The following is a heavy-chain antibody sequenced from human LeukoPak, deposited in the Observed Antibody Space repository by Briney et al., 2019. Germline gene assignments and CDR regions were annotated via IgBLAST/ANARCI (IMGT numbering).Heavy chain of an antibody. CDR3: ARDLEARYYYDSSGLNWFDP. J-gene: IGHJ5*02. V-gene: IGHV1-2*02. D-gene: IGHD3-22*01. CDR2: INPNSGGT. Sequence: ASVKVSCKASGYTFTSYYMHWVRQAPGQGLEWMGWINPNSGGTNYAQKFQGRVTMTRDTSISTAYMELSRLRSDDTAVYYCARDLEARYYYDSSGLNWFDPWGQGTLVTVSS. CDR1: GYTFTSYY.